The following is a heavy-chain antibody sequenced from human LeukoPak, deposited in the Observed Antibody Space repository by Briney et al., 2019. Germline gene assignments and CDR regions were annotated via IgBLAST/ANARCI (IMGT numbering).Heavy chain of an antibody. CDR3: ARRYCSSTSCYAFDY. Sequence: GESLKISCKGSGYRFSTSWIGWVRQLPGKGLEWMVMIYPDDSNIRYSPSFQGQVTISADKSISTAYLQWSSLKASDTAMYYCARRYCSSTSCYAFDYWGQGTLVTVSS. V-gene: IGHV5-51*01. J-gene: IGHJ4*02. D-gene: IGHD2-2*01. CDR2: IYPDDSNI. CDR1: GYRFSTSW.